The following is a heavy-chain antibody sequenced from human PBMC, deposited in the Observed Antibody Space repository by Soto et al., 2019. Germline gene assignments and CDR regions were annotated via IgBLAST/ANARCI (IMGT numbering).Heavy chain of an antibody. Sequence: LSLTCTVSGGSISSSSYYWGWIRQPPGKGLEWIGSIYYSGSTYYNPSLKSRVTISVDTSKNQFSLKLSSVTAADTAVYYCAKDGGNSGFDYWGQGTLVTVSS. CDR2: IYYSGST. CDR1: GGSISSSSYY. V-gene: IGHV4-39*01. D-gene: IGHD2-21*02. CDR3: AKDGGNSGFDY. J-gene: IGHJ4*02.